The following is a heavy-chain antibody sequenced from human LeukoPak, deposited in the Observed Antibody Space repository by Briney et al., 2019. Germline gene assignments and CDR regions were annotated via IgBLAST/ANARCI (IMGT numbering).Heavy chain of an antibody. J-gene: IGHJ6*02. CDR1: GGSFSGYY. D-gene: IGHD2-2*01. V-gene: IGHV4-34*01. CDR3: ARKGRRYQLPPYYYYGMDV. Sequence: SETLSLTCAVYGGSFSGYYWSWIRQPPGKGLEWIGEINHSGSTNYNPSLKSRVTISVDTSKNQFSLKLSSVTAADTAVYYCARKGRRYQLPPYYYYGMDVWGQGTTVTVSS. CDR2: INHSGST.